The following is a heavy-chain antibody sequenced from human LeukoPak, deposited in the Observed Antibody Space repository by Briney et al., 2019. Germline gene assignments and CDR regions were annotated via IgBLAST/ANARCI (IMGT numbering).Heavy chain of an antibody. D-gene: IGHD1-14*01. CDR2: INADGSTT. CDR1: GFTFGNSW. Sequence: PGGSLRLSCAASGFTFGNSWVHWFRQAPGKGLVWVSLINADGSTTTYADSVKGRFTISRDNARNTVSLQMNSLTIEDTAVYYCVVVVEPSDSDGFDVWGQGTMITVSS. V-gene: IGHV3-74*01. J-gene: IGHJ3*01. CDR3: VVVVEPSDSDGFDV.